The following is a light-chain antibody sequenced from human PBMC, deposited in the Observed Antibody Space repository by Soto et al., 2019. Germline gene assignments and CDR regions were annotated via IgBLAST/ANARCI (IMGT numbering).Light chain of an antibody. Sequence: EIVLTQSPATLSLSPGERATLSCRASQSVSSYLAWYQQKPGQAPRLLIYDASNRATGIPARFSGSGSGTDFTLTISSLEPEDFAVYYCQQYDNLPLTFGQGTRLEIK. CDR2: DAS. V-gene: IGKV3-11*01. CDR1: QSVSSY. J-gene: IGKJ5*01. CDR3: QQYDNLPLT.